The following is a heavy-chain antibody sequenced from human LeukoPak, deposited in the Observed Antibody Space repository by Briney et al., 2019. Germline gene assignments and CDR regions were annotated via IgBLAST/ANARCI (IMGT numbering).Heavy chain of an antibody. CDR1: GFTFSSYS. Sequence: GGSLRLSCAASGFTFSSYSMNWVRQAPGRGLEWVSSIFGSSSYIYYADSVKGRFTISRDNAKNSLYLQMNSLRAEDTAVYYCARGDIVVVPAAGVDLDYWGQGTLVTVSS. D-gene: IGHD2-2*01. V-gene: IGHV3-21*01. J-gene: IGHJ4*02. CDR2: IFGSSSYI. CDR3: ARGDIVVVPAAGVDLDY.